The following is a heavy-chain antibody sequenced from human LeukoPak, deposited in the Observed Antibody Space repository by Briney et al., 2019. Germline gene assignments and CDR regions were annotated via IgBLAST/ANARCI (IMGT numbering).Heavy chain of an antibody. D-gene: IGHD3-10*01. CDR3: ARDLPSRRHGSGLQDY. CDR2: INPDSGGT. V-gene: IGHV1-2*02. Sequence: GASVKVSCEASGYTFTGYYMHWVRQAPGQGLEWMGWINPDSGGTNYAQNFQGRVTMTRDTSISTACMELSRLRSDDTAVYYCARDLPSRRHGSGLQDYWGQGTLVTVSS. CDR1: GYTFTGYY. J-gene: IGHJ4*02.